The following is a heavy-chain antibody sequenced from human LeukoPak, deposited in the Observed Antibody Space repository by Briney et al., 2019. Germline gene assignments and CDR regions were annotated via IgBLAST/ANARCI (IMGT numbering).Heavy chain of an antibody. CDR3: ATEWGPPNDY. D-gene: IGHD2-8*01. Sequence: AGGSLRLSCAASGFTFSSYGMHWVRQAPGKGLEWVAVISYDGSNKYYADSVKGRFTISRDNSKNTLYLQMNSLRAEDTAVYYCATEWGPPNDYWGQGTLVTVSS. V-gene: IGHV3-30*03. J-gene: IGHJ4*02. CDR1: GFTFSSYG. CDR2: ISYDGSNK.